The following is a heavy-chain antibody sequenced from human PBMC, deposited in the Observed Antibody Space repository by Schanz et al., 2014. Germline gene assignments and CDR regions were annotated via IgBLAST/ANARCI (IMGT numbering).Heavy chain of an antibody. V-gene: IGHV3-30*02. Sequence: QVQLVESGGGVVQPGGSLRLSCAASGFTFSSYGMHWVRQAPGKGLEWVTFIRFHGSDKYYADSVKRRFYVSRGNSNNTLYLHMNSLSADDTAVYYCATDHLANYRGSGYNWFDPWGQGTLVTVSS. D-gene: IGHD3-10*01. CDR3: ATDHLANYRGSGYNWFDP. CDR1: GFTFSSYG. J-gene: IGHJ5*02. CDR2: IRFHGSDK.